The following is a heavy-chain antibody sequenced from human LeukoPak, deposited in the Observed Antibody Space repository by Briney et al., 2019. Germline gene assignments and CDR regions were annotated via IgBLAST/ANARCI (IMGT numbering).Heavy chain of an antibody. CDR3: AKLEGLGATRSD. J-gene: IGHJ4*02. Sequence: GASVKVSCKASGYTFTGYYMHWVRQAPGQGLEWMGWINPNSGGTNYAQKFQGRVTMTRDTSISTAYMELSRLRSDDTAIYYCAKLEGLGATRSDWGQGTLVTVSS. CDR1: GYTFTGYY. CDR2: INPNSGGT. D-gene: IGHD5-12*01. V-gene: IGHV1-2*02.